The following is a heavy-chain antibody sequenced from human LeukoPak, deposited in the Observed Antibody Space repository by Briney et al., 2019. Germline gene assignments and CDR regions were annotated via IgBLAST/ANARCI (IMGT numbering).Heavy chain of an antibody. CDR2: ISGSGGST. Sequence: PGGSLRLXCAASGFTFSSYAMSWVRQAPGKGLEWVSAISGSGGSTYYADSVKGRFTISRDNSKNALYLQMNSLRAEDTSVYYCARLGGEATRFDLWGQGALVTVSS. CDR3: ARLGGEATRFDL. V-gene: IGHV3-23*01. D-gene: IGHD3-16*01. J-gene: IGHJ5*02. CDR1: GFTFSSYA.